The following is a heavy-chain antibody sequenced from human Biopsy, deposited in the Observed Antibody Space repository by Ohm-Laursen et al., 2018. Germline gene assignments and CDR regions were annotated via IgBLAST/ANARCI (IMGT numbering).Heavy chain of an antibody. CDR2: TIYRSKWSN. CDR3: ARGRYAAFDI. Sequence: TLSLTCAISGDSFSSNTVAWNWIRQSPSRGLEWLGRTIYRSKWSNDYAVSVKNRITVDPDTSKNQFSLQLNSVTPEDTAIYYCARGRYAAFDIWGQGTKVTISS. V-gene: IGHV6-1*01. D-gene: IGHD3-9*01. CDR1: GDSFSSNTVA. J-gene: IGHJ3*02.